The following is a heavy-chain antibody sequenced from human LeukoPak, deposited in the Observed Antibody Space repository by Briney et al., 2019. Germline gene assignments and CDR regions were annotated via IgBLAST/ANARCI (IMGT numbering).Heavy chain of an antibody. CDR3: ARCPALYCTSSSCLDGVD. CDR1: GFTFSDYA. D-gene: IGHD2-2*01. CDR2: ISSGGSYI. J-gene: IGHJ4*02. Sequence: PGGSLKLSCAASGFTFSDYAMNWVRQAPGKGLEWVSSISSGGSYISYADSVKGRFTVSRDNAKDSLFLQMRSLRDEDTAVYYCARCPALYCTSSSCLDGVDWGQGTLVSVSS. V-gene: IGHV3-21*01.